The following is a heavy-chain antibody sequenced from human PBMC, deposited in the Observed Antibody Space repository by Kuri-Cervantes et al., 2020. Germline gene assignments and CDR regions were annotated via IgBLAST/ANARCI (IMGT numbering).Heavy chain of an antibody. V-gene: IGHV1-46*01. Sequence: ASVKISCKAFGYTFTNYYMHWVRQAPGQGLEWMRIINPSGGSTSYAQKFQGRVTMTRDTSTSTVYMDLSSLRSEDTAVYYCARGGVVGPYYYYYYMDVWGKGTTVTVSS. J-gene: IGHJ6*03. CDR2: INPSGGST. CDR3: ARGGVVGPYYYYYYMDV. D-gene: IGHD3-3*01. CDR1: GYTFTNYY.